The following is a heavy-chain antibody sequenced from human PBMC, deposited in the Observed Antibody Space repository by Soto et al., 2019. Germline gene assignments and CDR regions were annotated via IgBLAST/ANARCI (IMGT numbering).Heavy chain of an antibody. CDR3: ARPLFGRGNWFDP. Sequence: SETLSLTCTVSGGSXSRYYWSWIRQPPGKGLEWIGYIYYSGSTNYNPSLKSRVTISVDTSKNQFSLKLSSVTAADTAVYYCARPLFGRGNWFDPWGQGTLVTVS. CDR1: GGSXSRYY. CDR2: IYYSGST. V-gene: IGHV4-59*01. J-gene: IGHJ5*02. D-gene: IGHD3-10*01.